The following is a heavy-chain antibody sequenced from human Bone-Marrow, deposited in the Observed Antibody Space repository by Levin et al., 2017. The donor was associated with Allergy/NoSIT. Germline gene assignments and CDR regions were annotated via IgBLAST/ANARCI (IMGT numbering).Heavy chain of an antibody. J-gene: IGHJ3*02. CDR2: ISSSSSYM. V-gene: IGHV3-21*01. D-gene: IGHD2-21*02. CDR3: ARFPYCGGDCSDAFDI. Sequence: RGSLRLSCAASGFIFSNYPMNWVRQAPGKGLEWVSSISSSSSYMYYADSVKGRFTISRDNAKNSLYLEMNNLRVEDTAVYFCARFPYCGGDCSDAFDIWGQGTMVTVSS. CDR1: GFIFSNYP.